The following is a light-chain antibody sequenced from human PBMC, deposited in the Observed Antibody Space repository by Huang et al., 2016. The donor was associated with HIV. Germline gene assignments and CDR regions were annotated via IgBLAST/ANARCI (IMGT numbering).Light chain of an antibody. V-gene: IGKV2-30*02. CDR3: MQGTHWPPMYT. CDR2: KVS. J-gene: IGKJ2*01. CDR1: QSLVHSDGDTY. Sequence: DVVMTQSPLSLPVTLGQPASISCRSSQSLVHSDGDTYLNWFQQRPGQSPRLLIYKVSNRESGVPDRFSGSGSGTDFTLKISRVEAEDVGTYYCMQGTHWPPMYTFGQGTKLQIK.